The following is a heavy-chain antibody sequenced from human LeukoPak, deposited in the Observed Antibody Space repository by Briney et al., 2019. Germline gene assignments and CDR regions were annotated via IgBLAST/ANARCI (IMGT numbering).Heavy chain of an antibody. CDR1: GFTFSSYA. CDR3: AKDATASPYFHWFDS. CDR2: ISSGDRT. D-gene: IGHD3-9*01. V-gene: IGHV3-23*01. Sequence: GGSLRLSCAASGFTFSSYAMNWVRQAPGKGLEWVAGISSGDRTFHAESVKGRFTISRDKSKDTPYLQMNSLRAEDTAVYYCAKDATASPYFHWFDSWGQGTQVIVSS. J-gene: IGHJ1*01.